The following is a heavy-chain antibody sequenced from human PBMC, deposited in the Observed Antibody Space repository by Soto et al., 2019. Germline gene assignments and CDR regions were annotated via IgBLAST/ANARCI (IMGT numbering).Heavy chain of an antibody. CDR1: GYTFTSYD. CDR3: ARGLRQMATIGHIYYFDY. Sequence: QVQLVQSGAEVKKPGASVKVSCKASGYTFTSYDINWVRQATGQGLEWMGWMNPNSGNTGYAQKFQGRVTMTRNTXLXTXXMDLSSLRSEDTAVYYCARGLRQMATIGHIYYFDYWGQGTLVTVSS. CDR2: MNPNSGNT. J-gene: IGHJ4*02. V-gene: IGHV1-8*01. D-gene: IGHD5-12*01.